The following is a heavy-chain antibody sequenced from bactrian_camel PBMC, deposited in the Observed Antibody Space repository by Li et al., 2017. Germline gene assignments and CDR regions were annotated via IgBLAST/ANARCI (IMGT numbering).Heavy chain of an antibody. D-gene: IGHD4*01. J-gene: IGHJ6*01. Sequence: HVQLVESGGGSVQAGGSLRLSCQASGPTYSAHCMAWFRQVPGKEREGVATIDSIGSTSYADSVKGRFTISKDNAKNTLYLQMNSLKPEDTAMYYCAADPPYGEIDSQYCISTMTSPTSGYWGQGTQVTV. CDR3: AADPPYGEIDSQYCISTMTSPTSGY. CDR2: IDSIGST. V-gene: IGHV3S53*01. CDR1: GPTYSAHC.